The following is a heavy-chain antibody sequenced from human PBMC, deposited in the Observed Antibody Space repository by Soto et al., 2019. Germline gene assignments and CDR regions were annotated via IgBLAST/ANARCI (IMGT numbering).Heavy chain of an antibody. Sequence: SVKVSCKASGGTFSSYAISWVRQAPGQGLEYMGGIIPVFGTANYAQKFQGRVTINADESTSTVYMELSSLRSEDTAVYYCARGWNDFPHWGQGTLVTVSS. J-gene: IGHJ1*01. V-gene: IGHV1-69*13. CDR2: IIPVFGTA. CDR3: ARGWNDFPH. D-gene: IGHD1-1*01. CDR1: GGTFSSYA.